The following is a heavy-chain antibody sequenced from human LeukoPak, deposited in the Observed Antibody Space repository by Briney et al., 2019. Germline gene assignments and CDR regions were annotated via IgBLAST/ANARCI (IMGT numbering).Heavy chain of an antibody. CDR3: ARDSYYYDSSGYYHFDY. Sequence: GASVKVSCKGSGYTFTSYGISWVRQAPGQGLEWMGWISAYNGNTNYAQKLQGRVTMTTDTSTSTAYMELRSLRSDDTAVYYCARDSYYYDSSGYYHFDYWGQGTLVTVSS. CDR1: GYTFTSYG. J-gene: IGHJ4*02. CDR2: ISAYNGNT. V-gene: IGHV1-18*01. D-gene: IGHD3-22*01.